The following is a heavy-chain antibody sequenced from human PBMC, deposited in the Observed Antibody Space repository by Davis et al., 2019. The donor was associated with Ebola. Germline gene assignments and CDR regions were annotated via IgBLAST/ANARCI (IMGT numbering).Heavy chain of an antibody. D-gene: IGHD6-19*01. CDR1: GYTFTSYG. CDR2: ISAYNGNT. V-gene: IGHV1-18*01. CDR3: ARGDGGSGWFRGFDDAFDI. Sequence: ASVKVSCKASGYTFTSYGISWVRQAPGQGLEWMGWISAYNGNTNYAQKLQGRVTMTTDTSTSTAYMELRSLRSDDTAVYYCARGDGGSGWFRGFDDAFDIWGQGTMVTVSS. J-gene: IGHJ3*02.